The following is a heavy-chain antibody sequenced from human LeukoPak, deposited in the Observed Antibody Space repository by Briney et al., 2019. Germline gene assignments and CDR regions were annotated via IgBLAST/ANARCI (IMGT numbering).Heavy chain of an antibody. CDR3: ARGSPPRVYYDRSGYYSYYFDY. CDR1: GYTFTSYG. D-gene: IGHD3-22*01. Sequence: ASVKVSCKASGYTFTSYGISWVRQAPGQGLEWMGWISAYNGNTNHAQKLQGRVTMTTDTSTSTAYMELRSLRSDDTAVYYCARGSPPRVYYDRSGYYSYYFDYWGQGTLVTVSS. CDR2: ISAYNGNT. V-gene: IGHV1-18*01. J-gene: IGHJ4*02.